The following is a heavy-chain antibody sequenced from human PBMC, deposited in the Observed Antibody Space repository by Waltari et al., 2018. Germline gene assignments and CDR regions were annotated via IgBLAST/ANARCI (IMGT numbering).Heavy chain of an antibody. D-gene: IGHD3-3*01. CDR2: INSEGSDT. J-gene: IGHJ5*02. V-gene: IGHV3-74*01. CDR1: GFTFNTFW. Sequence: DVQLVESGGGLVQPGESLRLSCAASGFTFNTFWMHWVREVPGKGLVWVSRINSEGSDTAYADSVKGRFIISRDNAKNTVSLQMNRLRAEDTGIYYCVRNMDDSPGGPWGQGTLVTVSS. CDR3: VRNMDDSPGGP.